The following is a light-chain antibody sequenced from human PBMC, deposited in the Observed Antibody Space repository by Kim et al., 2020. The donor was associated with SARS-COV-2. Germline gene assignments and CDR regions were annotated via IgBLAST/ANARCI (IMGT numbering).Light chain of an antibody. Sequence: PSITIACTGTSSDVGGYTYVSWYQQHPGKAPKLMIYDVSNRPSGVSNRFSGSKSGNTASLTISGLQAEDEADYYCSSYTSSSTVVFGGGTQLTVL. CDR1: SSDVGGYTY. V-gene: IGLV2-14*03. CDR2: DVS. J-gene: IGLJ2*01. CDR3: SSYTSSSTVV.